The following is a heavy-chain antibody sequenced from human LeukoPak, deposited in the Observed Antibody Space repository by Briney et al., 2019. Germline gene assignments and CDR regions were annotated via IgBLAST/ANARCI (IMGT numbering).Heavy chain of an antibody. D-gene: IGHD3-10*01. V-gene: IGHV1-18*04. CDR3: ARVPPGANWFDP. CDR2: VSAYNGNT. J-gene: IGHJ5*02. Sequence: GASVKVSCMASGYTFTSYGISWVRQAPGQGLEWMGWVSAYNGNTNYAQKLQGRVTMTTDTSTSTAYMELRSLRSDDTAVYYCARVPPGANWFDPWGQGTLVTVSS. CDR1: GYTFTSYG.